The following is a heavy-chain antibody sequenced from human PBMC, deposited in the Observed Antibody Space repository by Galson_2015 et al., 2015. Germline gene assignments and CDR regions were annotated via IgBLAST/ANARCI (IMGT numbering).Heavy chain of an antibody. D-gene: IGHD1-26*01. CDR3: ARGVVGVDYYYYYGMDV. V-gene: IGHV3-33*01. J-gene: IGHJ6*02. CDR2: IWYDGSNK. Sequence: SLRLSCAASGLTFSSYGMHWVRQAPGKGLEWVAVIWYDGSNKYYADSVKGRFTISRDNSKKTLYLQMNSLRAEDTAVYYCARGVVGVDYYYYYGMDVWGQGTTVTVSS. CDR1: GLTFSSYG.